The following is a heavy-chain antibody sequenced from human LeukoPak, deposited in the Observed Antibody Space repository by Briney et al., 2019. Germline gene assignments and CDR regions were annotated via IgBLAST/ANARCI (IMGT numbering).Heavy chain of an antibody. CDR2: IYHSGST. CDR1: GGSISSGGYS. Sequence: PSQTLSLTCAVSGGSISSGGYSWSWIRQPPGKGLEWIGYIYHSGSTYYNPSLKSRVTISVDRSKNQFSLKLRSVTAADTAVYYCARSRYCSGGSCYSFDYWGQGTLVTVSS. CDR3: ARSRYCSGGSCYSFDY. V-gene: IGHV4-30-2*01. J-gene: IGHJ4*02. D-gene: IGHD2-15*01.